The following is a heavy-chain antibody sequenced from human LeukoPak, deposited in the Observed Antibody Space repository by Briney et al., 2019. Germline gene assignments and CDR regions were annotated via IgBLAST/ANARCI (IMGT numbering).Heavy chain of an antibody. Sequence: ASVKVSCKASVYTFISYVISWVRQAPGQGIEWMGWISGYNGNTNYAQNLQGRVTMTTDTSTSTAYMELRSLRSDDTAVYYCARGLGVVTAQSEQPKPRYFDLWGRGTQVTVSS. D-gene: IGHD2-21*02. V-gene: IGHV1-18*01. CDR2: ISGYNGNT. CDR3: ARGLGVVTAQSEQPKPRYFDL. J-gene: IGHJ2*01. CDR1: VYTFISYV.